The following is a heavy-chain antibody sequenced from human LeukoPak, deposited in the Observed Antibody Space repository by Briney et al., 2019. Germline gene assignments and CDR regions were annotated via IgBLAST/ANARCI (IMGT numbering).Heavy chain of an antibody. V-gene: IGHV3-23*01. Sequence: GGSLRLSCAASGFTFSSYGMSWVRQAPGKGLEWVSATSGSGGSTYYADSVKGRFTISRDNSKNTLYLQMNSLRAEDTAVYYCAKSESGYCSGDSCYSGYYYYYMDVWGKGTTVTVSS. CDR2: TSGSGGST. J-gene: IGHJ6*03. D-gene: IGHD2-15*01. CDR1: GFTFSSYG. CDR3: AKSESGYCSGDSCYSGYYYYYMDV.